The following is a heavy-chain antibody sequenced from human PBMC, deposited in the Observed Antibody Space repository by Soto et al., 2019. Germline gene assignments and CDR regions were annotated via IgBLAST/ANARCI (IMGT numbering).Heavy chain of an antibody. J-gene: IGHJ4*02. D-gene: IGHD2-21*02. V-gene: IGHV1-3*01. Sequence: XVKVSCRASGYTFTSYAMHWVRHAPGQRLEWMGWINAGNGNTKYSQKFQGRVTITRDTSASTAYMELSSMRSEDTAVYYCARSIVVVTALDYWGQGTLVTVSS. CDR2: INAGNGNT. CDR1: GYTFTSYA. CDR3: ARSIVVVTALDY.